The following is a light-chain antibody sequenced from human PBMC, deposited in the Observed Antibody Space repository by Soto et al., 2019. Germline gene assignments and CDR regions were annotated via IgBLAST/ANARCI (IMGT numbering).Light chain of an antibody. V-gene: IGKV1-5*03. Sequence: DIQMTQSPSTLSASIGDRVTITCRASQSINSWLAWYQKKPGKAPNLLIYKASTLETGVPSRFSGSGSGTEFTLTISSLQPDDFATYYCQQYNNYLWTFSQGTKVEIK. CDR1: QSINSW. CDR2: KAS. J-gene: IGKJ1*01. CDR3: QQYNNYLWT.